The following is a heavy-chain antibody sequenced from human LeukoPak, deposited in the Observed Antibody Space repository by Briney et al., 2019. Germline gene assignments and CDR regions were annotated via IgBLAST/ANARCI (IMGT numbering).Heavy chain of an antibody. D-gene: IGHD3-22*01. CDR2: IIPIFGTA. Sequence: GASVKVSCKASGGTFSSYAISWVRQAPGQGLEWMGGIIPIFGTANYAQKFQGRVTITADESTSTAYMELSSLRSEDTAVYYCVRDRGYYDSSGSLYYFDYWGQGTLVTVSS. CDR3: VRDRGYYDSSGSLYYFDY. CDR1: GGTFSSYA. V-gene: IGHV1-69*13. J-gene: IGHJ4*02.